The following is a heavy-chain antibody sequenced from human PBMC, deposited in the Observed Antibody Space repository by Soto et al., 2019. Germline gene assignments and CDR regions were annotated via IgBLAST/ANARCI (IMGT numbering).Heavy chain of an antibody. Sequence: GESLKISCKASGYDFTNNWIGWVRQMPGKGLEWMGIIFPRDSDTRYSPSFQGQVTISADKSITTAYLQWSSLEASDTAIYFCARHPHNTSPAGFYYYGMDLWGQGTTVTVFS. D-gene: IGHD1-20*01. CDR1: GYDFTNNW. CDR2: IFPRDSDT. J-gene: IGHJ6*02. V-gene: IGHV5-51*01. CDR3: ARHPHNTSPAGFYYYGMDL.